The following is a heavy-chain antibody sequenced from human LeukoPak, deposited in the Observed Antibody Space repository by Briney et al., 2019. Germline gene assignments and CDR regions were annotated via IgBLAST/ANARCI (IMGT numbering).Heavy chain of an antibody. V-gene: IGHV3-74*01. CDR2: INSDGSST. Sequence: GGSLRLSYAASGFTFSSYWMHWVRQAPGKGLVWVSRINSDGSSTSYADSVKGRFTVSRDNAKNSLYLQMNNLRAEDTSVYYCARDYRSSSGRSIDYWGQGTLVTVSS. CDR3: ARDYRSSSGRSIDY. D-gene: IGHD6-6*01. J-gene: IGHJ4*02. CDR1: GFTFSSYW.